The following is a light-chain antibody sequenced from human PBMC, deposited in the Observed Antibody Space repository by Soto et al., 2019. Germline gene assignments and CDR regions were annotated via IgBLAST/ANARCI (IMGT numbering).Light chain of an antibody. Sequence: EIVLTQSPGTLSLAPGDRATLSCRASQSVNSNYLAWYHQKPGQAPRLLLYGATRRAIGIPDRFSGSGSGTEFTLTISRLEPEDFAVYYCQQYDAAPPLTFGGGTKVEIK. V-gene: IGKV3-20*01. J-gene: IGKJ4*01. CDR1: QSVNSNY. CDR2: GAT. CDR3: QQYDAAPPLT.